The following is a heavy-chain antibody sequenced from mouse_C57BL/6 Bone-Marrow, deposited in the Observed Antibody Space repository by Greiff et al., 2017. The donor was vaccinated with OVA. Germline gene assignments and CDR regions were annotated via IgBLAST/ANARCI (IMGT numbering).Heavy chain of an antibody. V-gene: IGHV1-15*01. Sequence: QVQLQQSGAELVRPGASVTLSCKASGYTFTDYEMHWVKQTPVHGLEWIGAIDPETGGTAYNQKFKGKAILTADKSYSTAYMALLSLTSSVSAVYYCTGYGSFFDYWGQGTTLTVSS. D-gene: IGHD1-1*01. J-gene: IGHJ2*01. CDR2: IDPETGGT. CDR1: GYTFTDYE. CDR3: TGYGSFFDY.